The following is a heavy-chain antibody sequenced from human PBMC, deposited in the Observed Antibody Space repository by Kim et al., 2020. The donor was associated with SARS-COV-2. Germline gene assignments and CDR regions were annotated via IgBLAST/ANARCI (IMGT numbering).Heavy chain of an antibody. CDR1: GFTFSSYA. D-gene: IGHD6-19*01. J-gene: IGHJ4*02. CDR3: AKGAGAPFFFDY. CDR2: ISGNGGST. Sequence: GGSLRLSCAASGFTFSSYAMSWVRQAPGKGLEWVSSISGNGGSTYYADSVKGRFTISRDNSKNTLFLQINNLRAEDTAVYYCAKGAGAPFFFDYWGQGTLLTVSS. V-gene: IGHV3-23*01.